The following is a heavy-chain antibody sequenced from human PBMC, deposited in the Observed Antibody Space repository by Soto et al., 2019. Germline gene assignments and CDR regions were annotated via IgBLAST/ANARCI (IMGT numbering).Heavy chain of an antibody. D-gene: IGHD4-17*01. V-gene: IGHV4-30-4*01. CDR2: IHNSGSP. CDR3: ARGSTTEKVDS. Sequence: PSEPLSVTWTVSCASIYNGGYVWSGIRQSPGKGLEWIGHIHNSGSPYNNPSLKSRVTISADTSKNQFSLKLTSVTAADTAVYYCARGSTTEKVDSWGQGTLVTVSS. J-gene: IGHJ4*02. CDR1: CASIYNGGYV.